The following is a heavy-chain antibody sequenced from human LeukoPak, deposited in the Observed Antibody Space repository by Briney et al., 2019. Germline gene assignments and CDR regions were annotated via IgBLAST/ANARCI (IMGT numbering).Heavy chain of an antibody. D-gene: IGHD2-2*01. CDR3: ARDQFVVVPADTGAFAY. Sequence: PGGSLRLSCAASGFTFSSYWMSWVRQAPGKGLEWVANIKKDGSEKYYVDSVKGRFTISRDNSKNTLYLQMNSLRAEDTAVYYCARDQFVVVPADTGAFAYWGQGTLVTVSS. CDR2: IKKDGSEK. V-gene: IGHV3-7*01. J-gene: IGHJ4*02. CDR1: GFTFSSYW.